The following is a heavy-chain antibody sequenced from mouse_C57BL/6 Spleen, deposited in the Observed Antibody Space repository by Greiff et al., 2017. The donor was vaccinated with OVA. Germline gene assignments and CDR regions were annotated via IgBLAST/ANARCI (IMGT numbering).Heavy chain of an antibody. V-gene: IGHV1-80*01. D-gene: IGHD2-1*01. J-gene: IGHJ3*01. CDR2: IYPGDGDT. CDR1: GYAFSSYW. CDR3: ARREGNPSWFAY. Sequence: VKLMESGAELVKPGASVKISCKASGYAFSSYWMNWVKQRPGKGLEWIGQIYPGDGDTNYNGKFKGKATLTADKSSSTAYMQLSSLTSEDSAVYFCARREGNPSWFAYWGQGTLVTVSA.